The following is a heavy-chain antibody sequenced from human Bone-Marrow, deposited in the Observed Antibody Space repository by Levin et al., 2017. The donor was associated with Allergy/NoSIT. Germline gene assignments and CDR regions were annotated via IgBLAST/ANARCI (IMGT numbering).Heavy chain of an antibody. J-gene: IGHJ4*02. CDR2: IKSKTEGGTI. CDR3: TTDDCSGYYRVCGY. D-gene: IGHD5-12*01. V-gene: IGHV3-15*01. CDR1: GLTFSHAW. Sequence: SCAASGLTFSHAWMSWVRQSPGKGLEWVGRIKSKTEGGTIDYAAPVKGRFTISRDDSKTTLSLQMNTLKTEDTAVYYCTTDDCSGYYRVCGYWGQGTLVTVSS.